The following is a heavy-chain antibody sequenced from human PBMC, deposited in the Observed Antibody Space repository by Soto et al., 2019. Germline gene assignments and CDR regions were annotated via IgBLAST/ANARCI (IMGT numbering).Heavy chain of an antibody. Sequence: ASVKVSCKVSGYTLTELSMHWVRQAPGKGLEWMGGFDPEDGETIYAQKFQGRVTMTEDTSTDTAYMELSSLRSEDTAVYYCATFGWPYNWLDPWGQGTLVTVSS. V-gene: IGHV1-24*01. J-gene: IGHJ5*02. CDR3: ATFGWPYNWLDP. D-gene: IGHD6-19*01. CDR1: GYTLTELS. CDR2: FDPEDGET.